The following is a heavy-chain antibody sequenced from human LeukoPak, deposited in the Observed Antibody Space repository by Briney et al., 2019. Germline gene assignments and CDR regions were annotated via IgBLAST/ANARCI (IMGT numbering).Heavy chain of an antibody. D-gene: IGHD3-16*01. Sequence: PSETLSLTCTVSGGSISSSSYYWGWIRQPPGKGLEGIGYIYYSGSTNYNPPLKSRVTISVDTSKNQFSLKLSSVTAADTAVYYCARARHTGGVRDGPYYYYYMDVWGKGTTVTISS. CDR3: ARARHTGGVRDGPYYYYYMDV. CDR1: GGSISSSSYY. J-gene: IGHJ6*03. CDR2: IYYSGST. V-gene: IGHV4-61*05.